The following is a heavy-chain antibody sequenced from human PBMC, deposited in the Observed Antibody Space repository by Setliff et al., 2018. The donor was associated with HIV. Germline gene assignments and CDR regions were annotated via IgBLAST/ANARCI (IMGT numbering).Heavy chain of an antibody. V-gene: IGHV4-39*07. CDR3: ARVKSGTLGGYVDY. Sequence: PSETLSLTCTVSGASISRSSYYWGWIRQPPGKGLEWIGSIYYSGSTYYNPSLKSRVTISVDTSKNQFSLRLSSVTAADTAAYFCARVKSGTLGGYVDYWGQGTLVTAPQ. J-gene: IGHJ4*02. CDR1: GASISRSSYY. CDR2: IYYSGST. D-gene: IGHD3-16*01.